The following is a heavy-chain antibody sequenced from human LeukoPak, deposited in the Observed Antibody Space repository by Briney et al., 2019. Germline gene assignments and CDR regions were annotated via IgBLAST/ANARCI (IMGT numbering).Heavy chain of an antibody. Sequence: ASAKVSCKVSGYTLTELSMHWVRQAPGKGLEWMGGFDPEDGETIYAQKFQGRVTMTRDMSTSTVYMELSSLRSEDTAVYYCATDSSSSSEGYWGQGTLVTVSS. CDR2: FDPEDGET. V-gene: IGHV1-24*01. J-gene: IGHJ4*02. D-gene: IGHD6-6*01. CDR1: GYTLTELS. CDR3: ATDSSSSSEGY.